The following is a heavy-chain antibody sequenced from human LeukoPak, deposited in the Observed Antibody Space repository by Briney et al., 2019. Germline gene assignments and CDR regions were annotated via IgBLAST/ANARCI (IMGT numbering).Heavy chain of an antibody. CDR3: ARDFMGYCSSTSCYNPNFDY. J-gene: IGHJ4*02. V-gene: IGHV3-30-3*01. D-gene: IGHD2-2*02. Sequence: PGRSLRLSCAASGFTFSSYAMHWVRQAPGKGLEWXXVISYDGSNKYYADSVKGRFTISRDNSKNTLYLQMNSLRAEDTAVYYCARDFMGYCSSTSCYNPNFDYWGQGTLVTVSS. CDR2: ISYDGSNK. CDR1: GFTFSSYA.